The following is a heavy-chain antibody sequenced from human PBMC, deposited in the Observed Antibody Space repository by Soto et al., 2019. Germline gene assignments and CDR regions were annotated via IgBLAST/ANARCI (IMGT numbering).Heavy chain of an antibody. D-gene: IGHD6-19*01. CDR3: ARDTVVAVAGTLDY. V-gene: IGHV3-33*01. CDR1: GFTFSSYG. CDR2: IWYDGSNK. Sequence: QVQLVESGGGVVQPGRSLRLSCAASGFTFSSYGMHWVRQAPGKGLEWVAVIWYDGSNKYYADSVKGRFTISRDNSKNTLYLQINSLRAEDTAVYYCARDTVVAVAGTLDYWGQGTLVTVSS. J-gene: IGHJ4*02.